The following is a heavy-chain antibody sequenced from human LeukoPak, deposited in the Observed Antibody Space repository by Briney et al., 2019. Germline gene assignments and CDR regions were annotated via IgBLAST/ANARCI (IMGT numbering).Heavy chain of an antibody. CDR1: GYTFTNYG. Sequence: ASVKVSCKASGYTFTNYGISWVRQAPGQGLEWMGWISAYNGNTNYAQKLQGRVTMTTDTSTSTAYMELRSLRSDDTAVYYCAGLEYQLLDSWFDPWGQGTLVTVSS. V-gene: IGHV1-18*01. CDR2: ISAYNGNT. CDR3: AGLEYQLLDSWFDP. D-gene: IGHD2-2*01. J-gene: IGHJ5*02.